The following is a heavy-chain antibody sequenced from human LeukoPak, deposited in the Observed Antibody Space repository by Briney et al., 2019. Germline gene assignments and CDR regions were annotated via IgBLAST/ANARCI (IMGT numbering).Heavy chain of an antibody. CDR3: ARLDGSGYFDY. CDR2: ISSSGTTI. J-gene: IGHJ4*02. Sequence: GGSLRLSCAASGFTFSSHSMNWVRQAPGKGLEWVSYISSSGTTIYYAGSVKGRFTISRDNAKNSLHLQMNSLRDEDTAVYYCARLDGSGYFDYWGQGTLVTVSS. V-gene: IGHV3-48*02. CDR1: GFTFSSHS. D-gene: IGHD3-10*01.